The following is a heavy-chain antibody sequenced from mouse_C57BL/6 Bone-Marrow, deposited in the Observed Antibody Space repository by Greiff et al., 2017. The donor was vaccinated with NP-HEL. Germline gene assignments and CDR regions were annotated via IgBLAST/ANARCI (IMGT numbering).Heavy chain of an antibody. CDR3: ARSGYFDV. CDR1: GFNFTDYY. J-gene: IGHJ1*03. V-gene: IGHV14-2*01. CDR2: IHPEHGYT. Sequence: VQLQQSGAELVKPGASVKLSCTASGFNFTDYYMHWVKQRPEQGLAWIGSIHPEHGYTKYAPKFQGKATITADTSSNTAYLQLSSLTSEDTAVYYCARSGYFDVGGTGTTVTVSS.